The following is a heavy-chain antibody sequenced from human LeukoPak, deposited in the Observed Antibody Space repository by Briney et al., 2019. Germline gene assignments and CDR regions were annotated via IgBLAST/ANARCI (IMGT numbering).Heavy chain of an antibody. CDR3: VVASDALDL. J-gene: IGHJ3*01. V-gene: IGHV3-74*01. D-gene: IGHD5-12*01. CDR1: GFTFSIYW. Sequence: GGSLRLSCAASGFTFSIYWMYWVRQAPGKGLVWVSRIDSDGRTTDYADSLRGRFIISRDNSKNTLYLQMNSLKADDTAIYYCVVASDALDLWGQGTTVTVSS. CDR2: IDSDGRTT.